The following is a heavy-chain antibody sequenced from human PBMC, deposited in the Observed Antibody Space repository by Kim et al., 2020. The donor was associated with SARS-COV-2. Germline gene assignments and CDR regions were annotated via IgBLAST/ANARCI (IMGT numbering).Heavy chain of an antibody. V-gene: IGHV4-30-4*01. CDR3: ARDRMVRGVIIMGFDY. CDR1: GGSISSGDYY. CDR2: IYYSGST. Sequence: SETLSLTCTVSGGSISSGDYYWSWIRQPPGKGLEWIGYIYYSGSTYYNPSLKRRVTISVDTSKNQFSLKLSSVTAADTAVYYCARDRMVRGVIIMGFDYWGQGTLVTVSS. J-gene: IGHJ4*02. D-gene: IGHD3-10*01.